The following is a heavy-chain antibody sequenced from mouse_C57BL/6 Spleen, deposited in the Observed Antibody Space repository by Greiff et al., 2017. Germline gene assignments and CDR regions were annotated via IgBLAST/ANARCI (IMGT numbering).Heavy chain of an antibody. D-gene: IGHD1-1*01. J-gene: IGHJ1*03. CDR2: IYPSDSET. Sequence: QVQLQQPGAELVRPGSSVKLSKASGYTFTSYWMDWVKQRPGQGLEWIGNIYPSDSETHYNQKFKDKATLTVDKSSSTAYMQLSSLTSEDSAVYYCARRDYGSSPYWYFDVWGTGTTFTVSS. CDR3: ARRDYGSSPYWYFDV. V-gene: IGHV1-61*01. CDR1: GYTFTSYW.